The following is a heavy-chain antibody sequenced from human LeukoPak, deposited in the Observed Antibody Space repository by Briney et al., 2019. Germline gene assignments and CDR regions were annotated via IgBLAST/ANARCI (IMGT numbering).Heavy chain of an antibody. CDR3: ARDGTYYYDSSGRTADAFDI. J-gene: IGHJ3*02. D-gene: IGHD3-22*01. CDR2: ISWNSASI. CDR1: GFTFDDYA. V-gene: IGHV3-9*01. Sequence: GRSLRLSCAASGFTFDDYAMHWVRQAPGKGLEWVSGISWNSASIGYADSVKGRFTISRDNAKNSLYLQMNSLRDEDTAVYYCARDGTYYYDSSGRTADAFDIWGQGTMVTVSS.